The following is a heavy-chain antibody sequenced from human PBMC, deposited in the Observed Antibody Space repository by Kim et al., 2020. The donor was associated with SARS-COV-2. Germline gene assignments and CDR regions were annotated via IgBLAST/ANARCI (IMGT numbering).Heavy chain of an antibody. V-gene: IGHV5-10-1*01. J-gene: IGHJ4*02. D-gene: IGHD1-7*01. Sequence: TNSSPSFQGHVTSSADKSIRTAYLQWGSLKASDTAMYYCARTGTLGDFDYWGQGTLVTVSS. CDR2: T. CDR3: ARTGTLGDFDY.